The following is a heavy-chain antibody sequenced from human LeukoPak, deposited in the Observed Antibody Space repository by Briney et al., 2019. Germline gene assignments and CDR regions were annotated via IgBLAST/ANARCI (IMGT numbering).Heavy chain of an antibody. D-gene: IGHD4-17*01. CDR3: AREYGDFDH. CDR1: GGSINSYY. V-gene: IGHV4-4*07. Sequence: SETLSLTCTVSGGSINSYYWSWIRQPVGKGLGWIGRIDASGRRNYNSSLKSRVTMSLDTSKNQFSLKVTSVTAADTAVYYCAREYGDFDHWGQGTLVTVSS. J-gene: IGHJ4*02. CDR2: IDASGRR.